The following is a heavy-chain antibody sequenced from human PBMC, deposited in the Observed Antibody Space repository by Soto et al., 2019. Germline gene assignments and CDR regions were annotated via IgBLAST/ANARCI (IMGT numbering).Heavy chain of an antibody. V-gene: IGHV1-2*04. D-gene: IGHD2-15*01. CDR1: GYHFTGYY. Sequence: ASVKVSCKAHGYHFTGYYMHWVRQAPGQELEWMGWINPNSGGTNYAQKFQGWVTMTRDTSISTAYMELSRLRSDDTAVYYCARDGRCSGGSCHSAPDPYYYYMDVWGKGTTVTVSS. CDR2: INPNSGGT. CDR3: ARDGRCSGGSCHSAPDPYYYYMDV. J-gene: IGHJ6*03.